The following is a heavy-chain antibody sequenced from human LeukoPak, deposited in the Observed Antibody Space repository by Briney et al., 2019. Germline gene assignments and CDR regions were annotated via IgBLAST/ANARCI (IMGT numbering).Heavy chain of an antibody. CDR1: GYTFTDYY. D-gene: IGHD6-6*01. J-gene: IGHJ4*02. V-gene: IGHV1-2*02. CDR3: ASHFEYSSSFPLGYFDY. Sequence: ASVKVSCKASGYTFTDYYMHWVRQAPGQGLEWMGWINPNSGGTNYAQKFQGRVTMTRDTSISTAYMELSSLRAEDTAVYYCASHFEYSSSFPLGYFDYWGQGTLVTVSS. CDR2: INPNSGGT.